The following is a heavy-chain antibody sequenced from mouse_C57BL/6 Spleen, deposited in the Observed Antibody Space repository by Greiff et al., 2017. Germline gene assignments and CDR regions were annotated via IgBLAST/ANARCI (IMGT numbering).Heavy chain of an antibody. CDR1: GYAFSSSW. Sequence: QVQLQQSGPELVKPGASVKISCKASGYAFSSSWMNWVKQRPGKGLEWIGRIYPGDGDTKYNGTFKGKATLTADKSSSTAYMQLSSLTSEDSTVYVWACIYDGYDESFAYWGKGTLVTVSA. CDR3: ACIYDGYDESFAY. CDR2: IYPGDGDT. V-gene: IGHV1-82*01. D-gene: IGHD2-3*01. J-gene: IGHJ3*01.